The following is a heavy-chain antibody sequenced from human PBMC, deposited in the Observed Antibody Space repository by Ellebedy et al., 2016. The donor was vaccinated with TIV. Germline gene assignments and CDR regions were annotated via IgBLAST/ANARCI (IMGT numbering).Heavy chain of an antibody. V-gene: IGHV2-70*12. Sequence: SGPTLVKPTQTLTLTCTFSGFSLSTSGMYVNWIRQPPGKALEWLARIDWDDDDYYSPSLETRLTVIKDTSKNQVVLVMTNMDPADTATYYCARRRPPAPAGDDWFDSWGQGTLVTVSS. CDR2: IDWDDDD. J-gene: IGHJ5*01. D-gene: IGHD3-10*01. CDR1: GFSLSTSGMY. CDR3: ARRRPPAPAGDDWFDS.